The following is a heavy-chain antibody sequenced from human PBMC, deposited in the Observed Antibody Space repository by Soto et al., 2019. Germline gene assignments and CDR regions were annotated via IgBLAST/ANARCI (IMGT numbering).Heavy chain of an antibody. V-gene: IGHV3-23*01. CDR2: ISGTGGAA. J-gene: IGHJ4*02. D-gene: IGHD3-10*01. Sequence: EGSLRLSCAASGFTFGHSAMSWVRQAPGKGLEWVAAISGTGGAAYYADSVKGRFTISRDNSRNTLFLQMNSLRVDDTAIYHCAKPEEVVRGFDFWGLGTLVTVS. CDR1: GFTFGHSA. CDR3: AKPEEVVRGFDF.